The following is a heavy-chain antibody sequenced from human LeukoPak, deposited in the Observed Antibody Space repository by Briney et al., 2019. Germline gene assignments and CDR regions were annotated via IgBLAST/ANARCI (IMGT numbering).Heavy chain of an antibody. J-gene: IGHJ5*01. D-gene: IGHD5-24*01. V-gene: IGHV3-23*01. Sequence: QPGGSLRLSCAASGFTVSSNYMSWVRQAPGKGLEWVSSISGHSDYKFYADSVKGRFTISRDNSKNTLYLQMNSLRAEDTAVYYCAKDDNWLQFESWGQGTLVTVSS. CDR3: AKDDNWLQFES. CDR2: ISGHSDYK. CDR1: GFTVSSNY.